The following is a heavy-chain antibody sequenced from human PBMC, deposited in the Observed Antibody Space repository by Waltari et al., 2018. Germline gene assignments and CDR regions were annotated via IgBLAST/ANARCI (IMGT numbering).Heavy chain of an antibody. D-gene: IGHD6-6*01. J-gene: IGHJ5*02. Sequence: QITLKESGPTLVKPPQTLPLPCTFPGFSLSTSGVGVGWNRQPPGKALEWLALIYWNDDKRYSPSLKSRLTITKDTSKNQVVITMTNMDPVDTATYYCAHRPVHIAARLFWFDPWGQGTLVTVSS. CDR2: IYWNDDK. V-gene: IGHV2-5*01. CDR1: GFSLSTSGVG. CDR3: AHRPVHIAARLFWFDP.